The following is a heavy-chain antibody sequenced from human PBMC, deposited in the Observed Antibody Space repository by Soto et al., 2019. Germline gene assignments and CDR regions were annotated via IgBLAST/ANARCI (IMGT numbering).Heavy chain of an antibody. V-gene: IGHV2-70*12. CDR3: ARTTLTYYYDSSGYHFDY. J-gene: IGHJ4*02. CDR2: IDWDDEK. Sequence: SGPTLVNPPQTLTLTCTFSGFSLSTSGMCVSWIRQPPGKALEWLALIDWDDEKYYSTSLKTRLTISKDTSKNQVVLTMTNMDPVDTATYYFARTTLTYYYDSSGYHFDYWGQGTLVTVSS. D-gene: IGHD3-22*01. CDR1: GFSLSTSGMC.